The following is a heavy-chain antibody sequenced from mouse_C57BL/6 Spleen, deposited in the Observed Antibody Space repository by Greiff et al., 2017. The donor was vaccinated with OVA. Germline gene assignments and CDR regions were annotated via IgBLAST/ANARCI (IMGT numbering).Heavy chain of an antibody. J-gene: IGHJ1*03. CDR3: ARQNYYGSSRYFDV. V-gene: IGHV1-62-2*01. D-gene: IGHD1-1*01. Sequence: QVHVKQSGAELVKPGASVKLSCKASGYTFTEYPIHWVKQRSGQGLEWIGWFYPGSGSIKYNEKFKDKATLTADKSSSTVYMELSRLTSEDSAVYYCARQNYYGSSRYFDVWGTGTTVTVSS. CDR2: FYPGSGSI. CDR1: GYTFTEYP.